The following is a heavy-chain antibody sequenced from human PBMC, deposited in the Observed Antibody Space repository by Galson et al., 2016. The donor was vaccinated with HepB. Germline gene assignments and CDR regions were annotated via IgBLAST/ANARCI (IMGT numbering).Heavy chain of an antibody. CDR2: ITSNGYTP. CDR3: AKVKNPNMDMIFDY. V-gene: IGHV3-23*01. D-gene: IGHD2-2*03. Sequence: SLRLSCAASGFTFSSYTMSWVRQAPGKGLEWVSSITSNGYTPYYEDSVKGRFTISRDNSKNTLYLQMNTLTAEDTAVYFCAKVKNPNMDMIFDYWGQGTLVTVSS. CDR1: GFTFSSYT. J-gene: IGHJ4*02.